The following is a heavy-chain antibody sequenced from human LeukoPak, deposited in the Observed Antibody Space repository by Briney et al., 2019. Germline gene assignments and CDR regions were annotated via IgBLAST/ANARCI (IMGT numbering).Heavy chain of an antibody. Sequence: GGSLRLSCAPSGFTFSSYAMSWVRQAPGKGLEWVSAISGSGGSTYYADSLKGRFTISRDNSKNTLYLQMNSLRAEDTGVYYCAKDCSSGWYFFSYFDYWGQGTLVTVSS. J-gene: IGHJ4*02. V-gene: IGHV3-23*01. CDR2: ISGSGGST. CDR3: AKDCSSGWYFFSYFDY. D-gene: IGHD6-19*01. CDR1: GFTFSSYA.